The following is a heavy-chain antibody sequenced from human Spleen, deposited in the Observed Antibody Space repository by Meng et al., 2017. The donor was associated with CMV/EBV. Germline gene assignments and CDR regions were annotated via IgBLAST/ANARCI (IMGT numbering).Heavy chain of an antibody. J-gene: IGHJ4*02. V-gene: IGHV3-21*01. Sequence: GESLKISCAASGFTFSGYSMNWVRQAPGKGLEWVSSISSGSSYRYYGDSVKGRFSISRDNAKNSLYLQMNSLRVEDTAIYFCARTWGGGDPLGSDYWGQGTLVTVSS. CDR2: ISSGSSYR. CDR1: GFTFSGYS. CDR3: ARTWGGGDPLGSDY. D-gene: IGHD2-21*01.